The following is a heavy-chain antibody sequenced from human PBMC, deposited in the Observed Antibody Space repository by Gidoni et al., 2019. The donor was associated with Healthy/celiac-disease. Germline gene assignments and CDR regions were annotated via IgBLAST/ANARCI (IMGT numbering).Heavy chain of an antibody. CDR1: GGSVSGDD. J-gene: IGHJ3*02. CDR3: ASQGDKGYGSGSYHAFDI. V-gene: IGHV4-34*01. D-gene: IGHD3-10*01. CDR2: INNSGST. Sequence: QVQLQRWGAGLSKPSETLSLTCAVDGGSVSGDDWSGIRQPPGKGLEWIGEINNSGSTNYTPSLTRRVTISVDTSQNQFSLKLSSVTAADPAVYYCASQGDKGYGSGSYHAFDIWGQGTMVTVSS.